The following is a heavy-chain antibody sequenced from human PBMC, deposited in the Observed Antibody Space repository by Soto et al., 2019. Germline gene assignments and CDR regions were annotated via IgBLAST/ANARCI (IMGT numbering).Heavy chain of an antibody. CDR2: IIPIFGTA. CDR3: ARREHNIAAAGNRWFDP. CDR1: GGTFSSYA. V-gene: IGHV1-69*13. Sequence: SVKVSCKASGGTFSSYAISWVRQAPGQGLEWMGGIIPIFGTANYAQKFQGRVTITADESTSTAYMELSSLRSEDTAVYYCARREHNIAAAGNRWFDPWGQGTLVTVSS. J-gene: IGHJ5*02. D-gene: IGHD6-13*01.